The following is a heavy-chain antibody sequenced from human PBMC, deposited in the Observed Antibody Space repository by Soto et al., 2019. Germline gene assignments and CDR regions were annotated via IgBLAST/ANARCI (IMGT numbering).Heavy chain of an antibody. CDR3: ARRGVADMEGFDP. CDR1: GGSISSSSYY. D-gene: IGHD3-3*01. Sequence: PSETLSLTCTVSGGSISSSSYYWGWIRQPPGKGLEWIGSIYYSGSTYYNPSLKSRVTISVDTSKNQFSLKLSSVTAADTAVYYCARRGVADMEGFDPWGQGTLVTVSS. V-gene: IGHV4-39*01. CDR2: IYYSGST. J-gene: IGHJ5*02.